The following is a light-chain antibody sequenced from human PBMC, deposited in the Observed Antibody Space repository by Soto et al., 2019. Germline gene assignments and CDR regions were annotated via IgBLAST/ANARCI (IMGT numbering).Light chain of an antibody. Sequence: DIQMTQSPSSLSASVGDRVTITCRASQGISNYLAWYQQKPGKVPKLLISAASTLQSGVPSRFSGSGSGTDFTHTSNNLQPEDVATYYCQKYISAPSTVGQETKLEIK. J-gene: IGKJ2*01. CDR3: QKYISAPST. CDR2: AAS. CDR1: QGISNY. V-gene: IGKV1-27*01.